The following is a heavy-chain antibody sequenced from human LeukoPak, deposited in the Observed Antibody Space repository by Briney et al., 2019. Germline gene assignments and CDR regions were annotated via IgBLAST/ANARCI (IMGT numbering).Heavy chain of an antibody. CDR1: GFSFSNYG. CDR3: ARDSQAYCSGGRCSMFDY. Sequence: GGSLRLSCAASGFSFSNYGMNWVRQAPGKGLEWVSGITGNGATTYYADSVKGRFTISRDNSRNTVYLQMNSLRAEDTAVYYCARDSQAYCSGGRCSMFDYWGQGNLVTVSS. V-gene: IGHV3-23*01. J-gene: IGHJ4*02. CDR2: ITGNGATT. D-gene: IGHD2-15*01.